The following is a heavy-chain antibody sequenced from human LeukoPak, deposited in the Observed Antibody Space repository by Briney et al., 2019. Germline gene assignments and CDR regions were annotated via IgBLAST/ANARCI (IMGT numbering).Heavy chain of an antibody. CDR2: INPNSGGT. J-gene: IGHJ3*02. CDR3: ARGRRLTQWLPKAGAFDI. D-gene: IGHD6-19*01. CDR1: GYTFTGYY. Sequence: GASVKVSCKASGYTFTGYYMHWVRQAPGQGLEWMGWINPNSGGTNYAQKFQGRVTMTRDTSISTAYMELSRLRSDDTAVYYCARGRRLTQWLPKAGAFDIWGQGTMVTVSS. V-gene: IGHV1-2*02.